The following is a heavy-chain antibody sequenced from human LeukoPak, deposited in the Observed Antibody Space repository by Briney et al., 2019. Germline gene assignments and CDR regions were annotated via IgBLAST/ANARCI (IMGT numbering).Heavy chain of an antibody. V-gene: IGHV4-39*07. CDR2: IYYSGST. CDR3: ASLYGSGDYYYYMDV. CDR1: GGSISSSSYY. D-gene: IGHD3-10*01. Sequence: SETLSLTCTVSGGSISSSSYYWGWIRQPPGKGLEWIGSIYYSGSTYYNPSLKSRVTISVDTSKNQFSLKLSSVTAADTAVYYCASLYGSGDYYYYMDVWGKGTTVTVSS. J-gene: IGHJ6*03.